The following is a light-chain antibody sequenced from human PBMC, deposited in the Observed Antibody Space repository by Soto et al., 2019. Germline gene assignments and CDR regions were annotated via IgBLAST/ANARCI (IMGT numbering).Light chain of an antibody. CDR3: QQYNGWPPIT. Sequence: EIMMTQSPATVSVSPGERATLSCRASQSIRTNVAWYQQKPGQALRLLIYDASTRATGLSSRFSGSGSRTAFTHTIPSLKSEDRAIYSCQQYNGWPPITFGGGTRLEI. V-gene: IGKV3-15*01. CDR2: DAS. J-gene: IGKJ4*01. CDR1: QSIRTN.